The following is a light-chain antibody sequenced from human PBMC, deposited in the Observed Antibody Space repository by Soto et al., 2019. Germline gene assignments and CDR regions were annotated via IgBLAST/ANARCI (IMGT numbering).Light chain of an antibody. V-gene: IGKV3-20*01. J-gene: IGKJ1*01. Sequence: VLTQSPDTLSLSPGDRATLSCRANQRASRQYLSWYQQRPGQPPRLLIYSVSMRADGIPDRFSGSGSGSEFTLTINRLELEDFVVYYCQDFDSPQWTFGQGTKIE. CDR3: QDFDSPQWT. CDR1: QRASRQY. CDR2: SVS.